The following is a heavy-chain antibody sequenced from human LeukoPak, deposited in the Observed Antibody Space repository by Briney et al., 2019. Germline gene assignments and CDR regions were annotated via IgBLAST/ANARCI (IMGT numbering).Heavy chain of an antibody. CDR3: ARDLPRGIAVAGEPVDY. D-gene: IGHD6-19*01. CDR1: GYTFTSYG. V-gene: IGHV1-18*01. Sequence: ASEKVPCKASGYTFTSYGISWVRQAPGQGLEWMGWISAYNGNTNYAQKLQGRVTMTTDTSTSTAYMELRSLRSDDTAVYYCARDLPRGIAVAGEPVDYWGQGTLVTVSS. J-gene: IGHJ4*02. CDR2: ISAYNGNT.